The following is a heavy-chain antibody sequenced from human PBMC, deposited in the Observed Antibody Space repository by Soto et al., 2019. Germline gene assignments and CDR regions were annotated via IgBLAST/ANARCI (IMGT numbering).Heavy chain of an antibody. D-gene: IGHD3-3*01. CDR1: GYTFATYG. Sequence: ASVKVSCKASGYTFATYGISWVRQAPGQGLEWMGWISAYNGNTNYAQKFQGRVTMATDTSTSTAYMELRNLRSDDTAVYYCARDPHDFWSAYFFDPWGQGTLVTVSS. CDR3: ARDPHDFWSAYFFDP. CDR2: ISAYNGNT. V-gene: IGHV1-18*01. J-gene: IGHJ5*02.